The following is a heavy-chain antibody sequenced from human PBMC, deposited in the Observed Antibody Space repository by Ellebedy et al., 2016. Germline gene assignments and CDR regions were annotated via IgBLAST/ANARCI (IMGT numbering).Heavy chain of an antibody. D-gene: IGHD5-12*01. CDR1: GFSLSTSGVG. CDR3: AHTRAGYSGYDCWFDP. V-gene: IGHV2-5*02. J-gene: IGHJ5*02. Sequence: SGPTLVKPTQTLTLTCTFSGFSLSTSGVGVGWIRQPPGKALEWLALIYWDDDRRYSPSLKSRLTITKDTSKNQVVLTMTNMDPVDTATYYCAHTRAGYSGYDCWFDPWGQGTLVTVSS. CDR2: IYWDDDR.